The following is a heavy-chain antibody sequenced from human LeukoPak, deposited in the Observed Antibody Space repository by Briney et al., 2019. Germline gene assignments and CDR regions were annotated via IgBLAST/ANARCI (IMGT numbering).Heavy chain of an antibody. J-gene: IGHJ3*02. V-gene: IGHV1-46*01. Sequence: GASVKVSCKASGYTFTSYYMHWVRQAPGQGLEWMGIINPSGGSTSYAQKFQGRVTITRNTSISTAYMELGSLRSEDTAVYYCASDLGIWGQGTMVTVSS. CDR2: INPSGGST. CDR3: ASDLGI. CDR1: GYTFTSYY.